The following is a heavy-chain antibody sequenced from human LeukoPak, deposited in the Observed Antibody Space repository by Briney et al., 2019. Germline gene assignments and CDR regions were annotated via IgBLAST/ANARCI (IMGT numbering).Heavy chain of an antibody. D-gene: IGHD2-15*01. CDR3: ARDQDIVVVVAATPGHYYGMDV. V-gene: IGHV4-39*07. CDR1: GGSISSSSYY. Sequence: SETLSLTCTVSGGSISSSSYYWGWIRQPPGKGLEWIGSIYYSGSTYYNPSLKSRVTISVDTSKNQFSLKLSSVTAADTAVYYCARDQDIVVVVAATPGHYYGMDVWGQGTTVTVSS. CDR2: IYYSGST. J-gene: IGHJ6*02.